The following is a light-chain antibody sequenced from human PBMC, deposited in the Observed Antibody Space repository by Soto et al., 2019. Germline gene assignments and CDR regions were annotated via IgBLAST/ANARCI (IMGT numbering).Light chain of an antibody. CDR2: KAS. V-gene: IGKV1-5*03. CDR3: QQYNSYPWT. Sequence: DIQMTQSPSTLSASVGDRVTLTCRASQTLDSWLAWYQQKPGKAPKLLIYKASILQSGVPSRFSGSESGTEFTLTTSSLQPDDFATYYCQQYNSYPWTFGPGTKVDIK. CDR1: QTLDSW. J-gene: IGKJ1*01.